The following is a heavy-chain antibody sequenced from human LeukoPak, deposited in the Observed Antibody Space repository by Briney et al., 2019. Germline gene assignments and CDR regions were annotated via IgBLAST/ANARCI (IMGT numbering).Heavy chain of an antibody. J-gene: IGHJ6*02. V-gene: IGHV4-59*08. D-gene: IGHD6-25*01. CDR3: ARQNSGARLNV. CDR1: GDSMSSYY. Sequence: SETLSLTCTVSGDSMSSYYWSWIRQPPGKGLEWIGHIYYSGSTDYNPSLKSRLTISVETSKNQFSLQLSSVTAADTAVYFCARQNSGARLNVWGQGTTVTVSS. CDR2: IYYSGST.